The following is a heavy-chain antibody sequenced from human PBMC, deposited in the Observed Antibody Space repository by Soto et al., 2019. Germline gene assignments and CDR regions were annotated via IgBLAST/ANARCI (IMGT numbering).Heavy chain of an antibody. D-gene: IGHD6-19*01. Sequence: GASVKVSCKASGGTFSSYAISWVRQAPGQGLEWMGGIIPIFGTANYAQKFQGRVTITADESTSTAYMELSSLRSEDTAVYYCARDLKNNSGWYRDLVEDNWFDPWGQGTLVTVSS. CDR3: ARDLKNNSGWYRDLVEDNWFDP. V-gene: IGHV1-69*13. CDR2: IIPIFGTA. J-gene: IGHJ5*02. CDR1: GGTFSSYA.